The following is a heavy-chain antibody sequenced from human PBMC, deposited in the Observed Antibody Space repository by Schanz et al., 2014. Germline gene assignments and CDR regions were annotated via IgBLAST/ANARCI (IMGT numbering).Heavy chain of an antibody. CDR3: ARDTAWRLDL. V-gene: IGHV4-61*02. CDR1: GGSIRSGTYY. CDR2: VFPNGIT. Sequence: QVQLQESGPGLVKPSQTLSLTCTVSGGSIRSGTYYWSWIRQPSGKALEWVGRVFPNGITNYNPSLKSRITRSLHTSKNQFSRPRTPQTAADTAVYYCARDTAWRLDLWGRGTLVTVSS. J-gene: IGHJ2*01. D-gene: IGHD5-18*01.